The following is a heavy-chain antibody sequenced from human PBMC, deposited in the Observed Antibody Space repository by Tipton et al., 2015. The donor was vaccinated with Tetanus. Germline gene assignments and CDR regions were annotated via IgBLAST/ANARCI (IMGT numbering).Heavy chain of an antibody. J-gene: IGHJ4*02. Sequence: TLSLTCSVSGDSGSRHYWSWIRQPPGKALEWIGDIFYSGNSISNPYFRSRVTMSVDTSRTLFSLTLIAVTAADTAVYFCARGLIDDFLGSRIYFDSWGPGTLVTVSS. CDR2: IFYSGNS. V-gene: IGHV4-59*02. CDR3: ARGLIDDFLGSRIYFDS. CDR1: GDSGSRHY. D-gene: IGHD2-8*01.